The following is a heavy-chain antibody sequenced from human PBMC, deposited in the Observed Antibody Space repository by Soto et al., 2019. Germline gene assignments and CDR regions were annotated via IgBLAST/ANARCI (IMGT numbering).Heavy chain of an antibody. CDR1: GFTFSSSA. CDR2: IGGGGGST. Sequence: GGSLRLSCAASGFTFSSSAMGWVRQAPGKGLEWVSAIGGGGGSTFYADSVKGRFTISRDNSKNTLDLQMKSLRAEDTAVYYCAKTAEAVGGTVYGSWGHGTLVTVSS. D-gene: IGHD6-19*01. V-gene: IGHV3-23*01. CDR3: AKTAEAVGGTVYGS. J-gene: IGHJ5*01.